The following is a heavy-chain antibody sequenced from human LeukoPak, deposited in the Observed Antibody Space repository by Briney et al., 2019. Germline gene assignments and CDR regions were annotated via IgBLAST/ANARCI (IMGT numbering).Heavy chain of an antibody. CDR2: INPNSGGT. Sequence: ASVKVSCKASGYTFTGYYMHWVRQAPGQGLEWMGWINPNSGGTNYAQKFQGRVTMTRDTSISTAYMELSRLRSDDTAVYYCASLSIAVAGNFDYWGQGTLVTVSS. J-gene: IGHJ4*02. CDR3: ASLSIAVAGNFDY. CDR1: GYTFTGYY. D-gene: IGHD6-19*01. V-gene: IGHV1-2*02.